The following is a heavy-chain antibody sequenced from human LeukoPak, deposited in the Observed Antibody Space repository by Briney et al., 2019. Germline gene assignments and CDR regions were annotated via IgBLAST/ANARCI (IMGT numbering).Heavy chain of an antibody. CDR1: GDSVSSNSAA. CDR2: TYYRSKWYN. V-gene: IGHV6-1*01. D-gene: IGHD3-9*01. CDR3: ARGLLYYDILTGYYREGWFDP. Sequence: SQTLSLTCAISGDSVSSNSAAWNWSRQSPSRGLEWLGRTYYRSKWYNDYAVSVKSRITINPDTSKNQFSLQLNSVTPEDTAVYYCARGLLYYDILTGYYREGWFDPWGQGTLVIVSS. J-gene: IGHJ5*02.